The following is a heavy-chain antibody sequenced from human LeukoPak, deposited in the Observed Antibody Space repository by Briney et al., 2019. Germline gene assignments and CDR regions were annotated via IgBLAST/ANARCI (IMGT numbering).Heavy chain of an antibody. CDR3: ARVAEYSSGWYDPFDY. CDR1: GYSFTSYA. CDR2: INTNTGNP. J-gene: IGHJ4*02. V-gene: IGHV7-4-1*02. Sequence: RASVKVSYKASGYSFTSYAMNWVRQAPGQGLEWMGWINTNTGNPTYAQGFTGRCVFSLDTSVSTAYLQISSLKAEDTAVYSCARVAEYSSGWYDPFDYWGQGTLVTVSS. D-gene: IGHD6-19*01.